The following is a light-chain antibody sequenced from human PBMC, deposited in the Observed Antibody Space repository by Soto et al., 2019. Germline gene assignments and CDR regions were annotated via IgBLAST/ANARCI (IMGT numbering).Light chain of an antibody. J-gene: IGLJ1*01. V-gene: IGLV2-14*01. CDR1: SSDVGGYNL. CDR3: SSYKSSSTLPDV. CDR2: DVN. Sequence: QSALTQPASVSGSPGQSITISCTGTSSDVGGYNLVSWYQQYPDKAPKLMIFDVNTRPSGVSNRFSGSKSGNTASLTISGLQDEDEADYYCSSYKSSSTLPDVFGTGTKVTVL.